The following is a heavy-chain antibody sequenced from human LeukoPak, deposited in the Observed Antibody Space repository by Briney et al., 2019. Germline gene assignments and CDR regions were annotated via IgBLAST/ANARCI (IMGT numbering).Heavy chain of an antibody. CDR2: ISYDGSNK. J-gene: IGHJ4*02. Sequence: GGSLGLSCAASGFTFSSYAMHWVRQAPGKGLEWVAVISYDGSNKYYADSVKGRFTISRDNSKNTLYLQMNSLRAEDTAVYYCARGGYSSSWLDLVLDYWGQGTLVTVSS. D-gene: IGHD6-13*01. V-gene: IGHV3-30-3*01. CDR1: GFTFSSYA. CDR3: ARGGYSSSWLDLVLDY.